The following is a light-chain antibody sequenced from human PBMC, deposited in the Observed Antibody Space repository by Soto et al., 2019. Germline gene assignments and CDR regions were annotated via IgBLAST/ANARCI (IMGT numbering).Light chain of an antibody. CDR3: SSDTTTRA. CDR2: DVS. V-gene: IGLV2-14*01. Sequence: QSALTQPASVSGSLGQSITISCTATSSDVGGYKYVSWYQQHPGRAPKLIIYDVSYRPSGVSNRFSGSKSGNTASLTISGLQAEDEADYYCSSDTTTRAFGGGTKLTVL. J-gene: IGLJ2*01. CDR1: SSDVGGYKY.